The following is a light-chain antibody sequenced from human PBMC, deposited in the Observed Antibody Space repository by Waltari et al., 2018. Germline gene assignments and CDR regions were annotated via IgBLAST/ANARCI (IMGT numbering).Light chain of an antibody. CDR2: EVI. CDR1: NSDVGNYNL. V-gene: IGLV2-23*02. Sequence: QSALTQPASVSGTPGQSITISCTGTNSDVGNYNLVSWYQHHPGEAPKLVICEVIKRPSGVSNRFSGSKSGNTASLTIAGLQAEDEAGYYCCSYAGSGTYVFGTGTKVTVL. J-gene: IGLJ1*01. CDR3: CSYAGSGTYV.